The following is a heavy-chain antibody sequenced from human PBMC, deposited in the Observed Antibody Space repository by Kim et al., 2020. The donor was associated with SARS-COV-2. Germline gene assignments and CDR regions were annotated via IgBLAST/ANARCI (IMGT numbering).Heavy chain of an antibody. CDR2: IYSGGST. V-gene: IGHV3-66*01. D-gene: IGHD2-2*01. Sequence: GGSLRLSCAASGFTVSSNYMSWVRQAPGKGLEWVSVIYSGGSTYYADYAEGRFTISTDNSKNTPHLQMNSLRAEDTAAYYCARDSEPYCSSSSCYYYYM. CDR1: GFTVSSNY. CDR3: ARDSEPYCSSSSCYYYYM. J-gene: IGHJ6*03.